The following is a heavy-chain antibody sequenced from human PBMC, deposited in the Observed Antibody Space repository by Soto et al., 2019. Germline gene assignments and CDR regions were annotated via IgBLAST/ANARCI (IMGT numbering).Heavy chain of an antibody. CDR2: ISHSGTT. V-gene: IGHV4-30-2*01. CDR3: ARNTIIYSDSSSWCDP. Sequence: SETLSLTCTVSGGSISTGDDYWSWIRQPPGKGLEWIGYISHSGTTYNPSLKSRVSISVDRSKNQFSLKLTSVTAADTAVYFCARNTIIYSDSSSWCDPGGQGALVTVS. CDR1: GGSISTGDDY. D-gene: IGHD3-22*01. J-gene: IGHJ5*02.